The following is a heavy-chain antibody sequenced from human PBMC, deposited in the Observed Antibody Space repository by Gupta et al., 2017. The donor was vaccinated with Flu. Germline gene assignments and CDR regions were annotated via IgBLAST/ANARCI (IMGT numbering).Heavy chain of an antibody. CDR2: ISGSSGTT. Sequence: FSSYGMSWVRQAPGKGLEWVAAISGSSGTTYYADSVKGRFTISRDNSKNTLYLQMNSLRAEDTAVYYCAKAEVVVITFYDYWGQGTLVTV. J-gene: IGHJ4*02. D-gene: IGHD3-22*01. CDR3: AKAEVVVITFYDY. CDR1: FSSYG. V-gene: IGHV3-23*01.